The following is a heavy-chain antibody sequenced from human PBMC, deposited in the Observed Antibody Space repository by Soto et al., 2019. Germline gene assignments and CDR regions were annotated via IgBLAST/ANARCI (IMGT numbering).Heavy chain of an antibody. D-gene: IGHD6-19*01. CDR1: GYTLTELS. J-gene: IGHJ3*02. CDR2: FDPEDGET. Sequence: ASVKVSCKVSGYTLTELSMHWVRQAPGKGLEWMGGFDPEDGETIYAQKFQGRVTMTEDTSTDTAYMELSSLRSEDTAVYYFATSIAVAGTGSVGAFDIWGQGTMVTVSS. CDR3: ATSIAVAGTGSVGAFDI. V-gene: IGHV1-24*01.